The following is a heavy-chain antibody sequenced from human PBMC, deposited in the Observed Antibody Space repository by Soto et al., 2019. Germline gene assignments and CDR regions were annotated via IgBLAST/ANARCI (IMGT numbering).Heavy chain of an antibody. CDR3: ARDEVYGSGSCNI. Sequence: EVQLVESGGGLVQPGGSLRLSCAASGISFSNYWMHWVRQVPGKGLEWVSRIIGDGSGANYADSVKGRFTISRDNAKNTRDLQRNSLRAEDTAVYYCARDEVYGSGSCNIWGQGTMVTVSS. CDR1: GISFSNYW. J-gene: IGHJ3*02. V-gene: IGHV3-74*01. D-gene: IGHD3-10*01. CDR2: IIGDGSGA.